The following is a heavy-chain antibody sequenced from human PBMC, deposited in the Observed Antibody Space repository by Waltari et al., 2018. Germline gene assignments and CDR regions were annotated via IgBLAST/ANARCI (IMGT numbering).Heavy chain of an antibody. CDR3: TLWELYTGDNFDY. J-gene: IGHJ4*02. V-gene: IGHV1-69*04. D-gene: IGHD1-26*01. Sequence: QVQLVQSGAEVKKPGSSVKVSCKASGGTFSSYAISWVRQAPGQGLEWMGGIIPILGIANYAQKFQGRVTITADESTSTAYMELSSLRSEDTAVYYCTLWELYTGDNFDYWGQGTLVTVSS. CDR2: IIPILGIA. CDR1: GGTFSSYA.